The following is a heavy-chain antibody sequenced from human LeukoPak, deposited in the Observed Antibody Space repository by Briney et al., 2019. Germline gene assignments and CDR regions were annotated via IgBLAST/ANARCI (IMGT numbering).Heavy chain of an antibody. V-gene: IGHV3-11*01. CDR3: ARDDSSGPYYFDY. J-gene: IGHJ4*02. CDR2: ISSSGSTI. CDR1: GFTFSDYY. D-gene: IGHD3-22*01. Sequence: GGSLRLSCAASGFTFSDYYMSWIRQAPGKGLEWVSYISSSGSTIYYADPVKGRFTISRDNAKNSLYLQMNSLRAEDTAVYYCARDDSSGPYYFDYWGQGTLVTVSS.